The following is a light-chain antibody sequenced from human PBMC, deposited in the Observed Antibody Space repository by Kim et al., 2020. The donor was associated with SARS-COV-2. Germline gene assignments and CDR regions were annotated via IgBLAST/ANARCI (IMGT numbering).Light chain of an antibody. J-gene: IGKJ2*01. Sequence: EIVLTQSPVTLSLSPGERATLSCRASQSISSSLAWYQHKPGQAPRLLTYDAFNRATGIPAMFSGSGSVTDFTLTISSLEPEDFAVYYCQQRSNWYTFGQGTKLEIK. V-gene: IGKV3-11*01. CDR1: QSISSS. CDR2: DAF. CDR3: QQRSNWYT.